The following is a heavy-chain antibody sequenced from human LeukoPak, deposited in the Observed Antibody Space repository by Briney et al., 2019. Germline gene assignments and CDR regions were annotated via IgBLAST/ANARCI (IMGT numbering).Heavy chain of an antibody. CDR2: IYYSGST. J-gene: IGHJ4*02. CDR3: ARRTVRQGFDY. Sequence: SETLSLTCTVSGGSISSSTYYWGWIRQPPGKDLEWIGSIYYSGSTFYNPSLKSRVTISVDTSKNQFSLKLSSVTAADTAVYYCARRTVRQGFDYWGQGTLVTVSS. V-gene: IGHV4-39*07. CDR1: GGSISSSTYY. D-gene: IGHD4-17*01.